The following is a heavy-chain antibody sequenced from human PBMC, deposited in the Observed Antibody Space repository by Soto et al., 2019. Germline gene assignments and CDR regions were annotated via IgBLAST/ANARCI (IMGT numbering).Heavy chain of an antibody. J-gene: IGHJ6*03. CDR2: ISGSGGST. V-gene: IGHV3-23*01. CDR1: GFTFSSYA. Sequence: PGGSLRLSCAASGFTFSSYAMSWVRQAPGKGLEWVSAISGSGGSTYYADSVKGRFTISRDNSKNTLYLQMNSLRAEDTAVYYCAKAPTRGYGDYVGPYYYYYYMDVWGKGTTVTVSS. D-gene: IGHD4-17*01. CDR3: AKAPTRGYGDYVGPYYYYYYMDV.